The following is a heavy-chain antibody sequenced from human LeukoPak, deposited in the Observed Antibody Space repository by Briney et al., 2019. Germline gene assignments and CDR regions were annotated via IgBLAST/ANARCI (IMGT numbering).Heavy chain of an antibody. CDR3: ARGWLQLLSNFDY. CDR2: ITLSSTAI. V-gene: IGHV3-48*04. J-gene: IGHJ4*02. D-gene: IGHD5-24*01. Sequence: PGGSLRLSCVASGFTFSTYNMNWVRQAPGKGLEWVAYITLSSTAIYYADSVKGRFTISRDNAKNSLYLQMNSLRAEDTALYHCARGWLQLLSNFDYWGQGTLVTVSS. CDR1: GFTFSTYN.